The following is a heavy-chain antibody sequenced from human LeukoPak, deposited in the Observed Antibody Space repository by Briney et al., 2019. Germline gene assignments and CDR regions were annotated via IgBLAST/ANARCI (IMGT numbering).Heavy chain of an antibody. V-gene: IGHV1-8*01. CDR3: ARLVGCGSTNCYSPDNWFDP. Sequence: GASVKVSCKASGYTFTSYDINWVRQASGQGLEWMGWLNPNSGSTDSAQQFQGRVTMTRNTSISTAYLELSNLRSEDTAVYYCARLVGCGSTNCYSPDNWFDPWGQETLVIVSS. CDR1: GYTFTSYD. J-gene: IGHJ5*02. D-gene: IGHD2-2*01. CDR2: LNPNSGST.